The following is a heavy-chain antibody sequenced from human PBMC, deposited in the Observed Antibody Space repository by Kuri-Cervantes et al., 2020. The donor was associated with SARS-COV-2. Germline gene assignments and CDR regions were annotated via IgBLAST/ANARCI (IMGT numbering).Heavy chain of an antibody. J-gene: IGHJ5*02. CDR2: ISWNSGSI. Sequence: GGSLRLSCAASGFTFDDYAMHWVRQAPGKGLEWVSGISWNSGSIGYADSVKGRFTISRDNAKNSLYLQMNSLRAGDTGVYYCARSDSTAIDRWGQGTLVTVFS. CDR1: GFTFDDYA. V-gene: IGHV3-9*01. D-gene: IGHD5-18*01. CDR3: ARSDSTAIDR.